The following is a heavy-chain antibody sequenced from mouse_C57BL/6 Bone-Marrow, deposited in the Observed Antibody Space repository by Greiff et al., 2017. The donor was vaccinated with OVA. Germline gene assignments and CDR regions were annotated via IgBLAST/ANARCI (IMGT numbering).Heavy chain of an antibody. V-gene: IGHV14-4*01. D-gene: IGHD1-1*01. CDR2: IDPENGDT. CDR1: GFNIKDDY. J-gene: IGHJ3*01. CDR3: TTSPYGGFAY. Sequence: DVQLQESGAELVRPGASVKLSCTASGFNIKDDYMHWVKQRPEQGLEWIGWIDPENGDTEYASKFQGKATITADTSSNTAYLQLSSLTSEDTAVYYCTTSPYGGFAYWGQGTLVTVSA.